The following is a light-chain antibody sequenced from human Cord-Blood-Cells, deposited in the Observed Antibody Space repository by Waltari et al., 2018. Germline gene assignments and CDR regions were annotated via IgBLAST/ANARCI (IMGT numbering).Light chain of an antibody. CDR1: SSDVGGYNY. CDR3: GLYTSNSTLL. J-gene: IGLJ1*01. Sequence: QSALTQPASVSGSPGQSITISCTATSSDVGGYNYVSWYQQHTDKPPQLMIYDVSNRPSEGCNRFAGSKSGTTPSLTISGLQAEAEAAYDCGLYTSNSTLLFRTGTKVTV. CDR2: DVS. V-gene: IGLV2-14*03.